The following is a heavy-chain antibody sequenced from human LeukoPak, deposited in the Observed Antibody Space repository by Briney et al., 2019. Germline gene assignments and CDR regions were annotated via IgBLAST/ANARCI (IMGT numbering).Heavy chain of an antibody. V-gene: IGHV1-18*01. CDR3: ARDPPFLGGLRYFDWLLPFDY. J-gene: IGHJ4*02. Sequence: PGASVKVSCKASGYTFTSYGISWVRQAPGQGLERMGWIXAXXXNTNYAQKLQGRVTMTTDTSTSTAYMELRSLRSDDTAVYYCARDPPFLGGLRYFDWLLPFDYWGQGTLVTVSS. D-gene: IGHD3-9*01. CDR1: GYTFTSYG. CDR2: IXAXXXNT.